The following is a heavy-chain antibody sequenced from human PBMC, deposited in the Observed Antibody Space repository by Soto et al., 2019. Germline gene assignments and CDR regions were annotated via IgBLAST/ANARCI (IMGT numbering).Heavy chain of an antibody. J-gene: IGHJ4*02. CDR1: GGTFSSYT. CDR3: AREEGLALYSGYDKYYFDY. CDR2: IIPILGIA. D-gene: IGHD5-12*01. Sequence: QVQLVQSGAEVKKPGSSVKVSCKASGGTFSSYTISWVRQAPGQGLEWMGRIIPILGIANYAQKFQGRVTITADKSTSTAYMERSSLRSEDTAVYYCAREEGLALYSGYDKYYFDYWGQGTLVTVS. V-gene: IGHV1-69*08.